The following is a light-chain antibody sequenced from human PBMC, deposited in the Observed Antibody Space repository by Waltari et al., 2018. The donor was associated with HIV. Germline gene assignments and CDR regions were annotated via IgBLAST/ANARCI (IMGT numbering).Light chain of an antibody. Sequence: QSALPQPASVSGSPGQSITISCTSTSSDGGGYNYVSWYQHHPGKAPNLIIYDVSNRPSGVANRFSASKSGNTASLTITGLQAGDEADYYCSSYTSSSTPVVFGGGTKLTVL. CDR3: SSYTSSSTPVV. CDR1: SSDGGGYNY. V-gene: IGLV2-14*03. CDR2: DVS. J-gene: IGLJ2*01.